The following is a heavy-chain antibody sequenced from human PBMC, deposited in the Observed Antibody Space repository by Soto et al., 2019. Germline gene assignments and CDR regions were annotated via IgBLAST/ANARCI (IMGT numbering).Heavy chain of an antibody. CDR3: ARWGCWNGFDP. J-gene: IGHJ5*02. V-gene: IGHV4-59*01. D-gene: IGHD1-1*01. Sequence: SETLSLTCTVSGGSISSYYWSWIRQPPGKGLEWIGYIYYSGSTNYNPSLKSRVTISVDTSKNQFSLKLSSVTAADTAVYYCARWGCWNGFDPWGQGTLVTVSS. CDR2: IYYSGST. CDR1: GGSISSYY.